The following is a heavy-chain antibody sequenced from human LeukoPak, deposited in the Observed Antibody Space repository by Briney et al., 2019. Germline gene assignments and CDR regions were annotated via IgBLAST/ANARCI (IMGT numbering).Heavy chain of an antibody. CDR1: GGSISSSSYY. D-gene: IGHD2-21*01. Sequence: KASETLSLTCTVSGGSISSSSYYWGWIRQPPGKGLEWIGSIYYSGSTYYNPSLKSRVTISVDTSKNQFSLKLSSVTAADTAVYCCARRGDDIVVVIASLDAFDIWGQGTMVTVSS. J-gene: IGHJ3*02. CDR3: ARRGDDIVVVIASLDAFDI. CDR2: IYYSGST. V-gene: IGHV4-39*01.